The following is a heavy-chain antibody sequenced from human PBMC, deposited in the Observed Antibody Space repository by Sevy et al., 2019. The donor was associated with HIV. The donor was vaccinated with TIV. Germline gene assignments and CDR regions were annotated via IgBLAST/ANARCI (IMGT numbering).Heavy chain of an antibody. Sequence: LSLTCTVSGGSISSYYWSWIRQPPGKGLEWIGYIYYSGSTNYNPSLKSRVTISVDTSKNQFSLKLSSVTAADTAVYYCARSLNYGDYYYNWFDPWGQGTLVTVSS. CDR3: ARSLNYGDYYYNWFDP. CDR1: GGSISSYY. J-gene: IGHJ5*02. CDR2: IYYSGST. V-gene: IGHV4-59*01. D-gene: IGHD4-17*01.